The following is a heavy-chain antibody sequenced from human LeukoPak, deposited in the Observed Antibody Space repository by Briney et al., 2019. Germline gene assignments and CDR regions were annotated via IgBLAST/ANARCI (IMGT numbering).Heavy chain of an antibody. D-gene: IGHD3-9*01. CDR2: IKQDGSEK. CDR3: ARDHILTAGYFQH. Sequence: GGSLRLSCAASGFTFSSYWMSWVRQAPGKGLEWVANIKQDGSEKYYVDSVKGRFAISRDNAKNSLYLQMNSLRAEDTAVYYCARDHILTAGYFQHWGQGTLVTVSS. V-gene: IGHV3-7*01. CDR1: GFTFSSYW. J-gene: IGHJ1*01.